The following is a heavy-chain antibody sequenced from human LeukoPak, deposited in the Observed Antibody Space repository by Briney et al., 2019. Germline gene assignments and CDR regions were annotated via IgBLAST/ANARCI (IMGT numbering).Heavy chain of an antibody. D-gene: IGHD5-18*01. J-gene: IGHJ4*02. Sequence: PGGSLRLSCAASGFTFGSYGMHWVRQAPGKGLEWVTFIRSDGSNKYYADSVKGRFTISRDNAKNSLYLQLNSLRVEDTAFYYCARQRGYTYGYALDYWGQGTLVTVSS. CDR2: IRSDGSNK. V-gene: IGHV3-30*02. CDR3: ARQRGYTYGYALDY. CDR1: GFTFGSYG.